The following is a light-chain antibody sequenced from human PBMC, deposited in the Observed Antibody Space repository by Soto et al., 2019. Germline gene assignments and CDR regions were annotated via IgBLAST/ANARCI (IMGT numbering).Light chain of an antibody. CDR3: QQYNNWWT. Sequence: EIVMTQSPATLSLSPGERATLSCRASQSVSGDLAWYQQKPGQAPRLLIYTASSRATGIPARFSGSGSATEFTLTISSLQSEDFAVYYCQQYNNWWTFGQGTKVDIK. J-gene: IGKJ1*01. CDR2: TAS. V-gene: IGKV3-15*01. CDR1: QSVSGD.